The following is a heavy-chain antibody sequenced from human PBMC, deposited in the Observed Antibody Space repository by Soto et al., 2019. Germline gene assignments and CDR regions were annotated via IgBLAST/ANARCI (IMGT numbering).Heavy chain of an antibody. V-gene: IGHV4-39*01. CDR3: ARHPSLDDFWSGYYKMDYYYYMDV. CDR2: IYYSGST. J-gene: IGHJ6*03. D-gene: IGHD3-3*01. CDR1: GGSISSSSYY. Sequence: QLQLQESGPGLVKPSETLSLTCTVSGGSISSSSYYWGWIRQPPGKGLEWIGSIYYSGSTYYNPSLKSRVTISVHTSKNQFSLKLSSVTAADTAVYYCARHPSLDDFWSGYYKMDYYYYMDVWGKGTTVTVSS.